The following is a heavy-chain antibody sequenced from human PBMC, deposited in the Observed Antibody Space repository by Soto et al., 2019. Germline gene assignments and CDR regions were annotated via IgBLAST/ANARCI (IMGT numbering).Heavy chain of an antibody. D-gene: IGHD1-1*01. V-gene: IGHV1-24*01. CDR1: GYTLTELS. J-gene: IGHJ4*02. CDR3: ATDWNGGGDLGY. CDR2: FDPEDGET. Sequence: ASVKVSCKVSGYTLTELSMHWVRQAPGKGLEWMGGFDPEDGETIYAQKFQGRVTMTEDTSTDTAYMELSSLRSEDTAVYYWATDWNGGGDLGYWGQGTLVTVSS.